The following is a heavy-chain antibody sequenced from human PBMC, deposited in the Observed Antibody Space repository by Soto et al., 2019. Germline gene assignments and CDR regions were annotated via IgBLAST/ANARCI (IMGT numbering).Heavy chain of an antibody. CDR3: ARIRDSSGSDAFDI. V-gene: IGHV1-8*01. Sequence: QVQLVQSGAEVKKPGASVKVSCKASGYTFTSYDINWVRQATGQGLEWMGWMNPNSGNTGYAQKFQGRVTMTKNTSFSTAYMELSSLRSEDTAVYYCARIRDSSGSDAFDIWGQGTMVTVSS. J-gene: IGHJ3*02. CDR2: MNPNSGNT. CDR1: GYTFTSYD. D-gene: IGHD3-22*01.